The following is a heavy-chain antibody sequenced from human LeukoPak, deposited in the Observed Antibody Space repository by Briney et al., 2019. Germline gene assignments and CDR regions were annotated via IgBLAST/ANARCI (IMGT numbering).Heavy chain of an antibody. CDR1: GGSISSGSYY. CDR3: ARDRPVGATTYGMDV. V-gene: IGHV4-61*02. Sequence: PSETLSLTCTVSGGSISSGSYYWGWIRQPAGKGLEWIGRIYTSGSTNYNPSLKSRVTISVDTSKNQFSLKLSSVTAADTAVYYCARDRPVGATTYGMDVWGQGTTVTVSS. D-gene: IGHD1-26*01. J-gene: IGHJ6*02. CDR2: IYTSGST.